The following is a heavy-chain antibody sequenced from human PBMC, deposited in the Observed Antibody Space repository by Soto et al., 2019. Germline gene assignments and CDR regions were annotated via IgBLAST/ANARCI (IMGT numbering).Heavy chain of an antibody. D-gene: IGHD3-22*01. CDR2: ISYDGSNK. CDR3: AKSYDSSGYLEAEFGP. V-gene: IGHV3-30*18. CDR1: GFTFSSYG. J-gene: IGHJ5*02. Sequence: PGGSLRLSCAASGFTFSSYGMHWVRQAPGKGLEWVAVISYDGSNKYYADSVKGRFTISRDNSKNTLYLQMNSLRAEDTAVYYCAKSYDSSGYLEAEFGPWGQGTLVTVSS.